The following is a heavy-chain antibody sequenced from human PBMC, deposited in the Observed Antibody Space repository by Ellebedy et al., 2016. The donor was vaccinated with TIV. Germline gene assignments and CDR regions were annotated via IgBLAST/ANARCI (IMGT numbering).Heavy chain of an antibody. V-gene: IGHV1-18*01. CDR3: ARVGLYYDFWSGYLDV. CDR2: ISAYNGNT. J-gene: IGHJ6*04. CDR1: GYTFTSYG. D-gene: IGHD3-3*01. Sequence: ASVKVSCXASGYTFTSYGISWVRQAPGQGLEWMGWISAYNGNTNYAQKLQGSVTMTTDTSTSTAYMELRSLRSDDTAVYYCARVGLYYDFWSGYLDVWGKGTTVTVSS.